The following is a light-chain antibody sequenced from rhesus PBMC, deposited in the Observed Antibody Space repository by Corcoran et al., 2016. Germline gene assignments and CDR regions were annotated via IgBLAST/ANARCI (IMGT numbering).Light chain of an antibody. Sequence: DIQMTQSPSSLFSSVGNTVTITCRASHCFSIYLNLFQPKPGKAPKLSIYDASSLDRGVPSRFRGSGSGTEFTLTISSLQPEDFATYYCLQHNSYPFTFGPGTKLDIK. J-gene: IGKJ3*01. CDR1: HCFSIY. V-gene: IGKV1-28*02. CDR3: LQHNSYPFT. CDR2: DAS.